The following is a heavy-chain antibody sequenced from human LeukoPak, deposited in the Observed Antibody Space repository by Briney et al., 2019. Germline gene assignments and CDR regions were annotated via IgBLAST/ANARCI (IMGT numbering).Heavy chain of an antibody. J-gene: IGHJ4*02. CDR1: GFTFSNYA. D-gene: IGHD2-8*01. Sequence: GGSLRLSCAASGFTFSNYAMHWVRQAPGKGLEWVAVISYDGSNKYYADSVKGRFTISRDNSKNTLYLQMNSLRAEDTAVYYCARAGGYCTNGVCYLTKPFVYWGQGTLVTVSS. V-gene: IGHV3-30-3*01. CDR2: ISYDGSNK. CDR3: ARAGGYCTNGVCYLTKPFVY.